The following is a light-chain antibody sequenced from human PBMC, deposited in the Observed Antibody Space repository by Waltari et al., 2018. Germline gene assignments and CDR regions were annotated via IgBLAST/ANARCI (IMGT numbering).Light chain of an antibody. CDR1: SRAVGGYNH. CDR2: DVS. CDR3: SSYAGTYTLKVV. V-gene: IGLV2-11*01. Sequence: QSALTQPRSVSGSPGQSVTIACPGTSRAVGGYNHFSWYPQHPGKAPKLMIYDVSERPSGVPDRFSASKSDNSASLTISGLQPEDEADYYCSSYAGTYTLKVVFGGGTKLTVL. J-gene: IGLJ2*01.